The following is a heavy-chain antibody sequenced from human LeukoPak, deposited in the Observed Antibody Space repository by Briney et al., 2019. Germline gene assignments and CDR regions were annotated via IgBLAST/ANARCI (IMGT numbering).Heavy chain of an antibody. CDR1: GGSINSDY. Sequence: SETPSLTCSVSGGSINSDYWTWIRQPPGKGLEWIGYMYHYGGTNYSPSLKSRVTISIDKPKKQFSLKLISVTAADTAIYYCARVGGMTTVNNAAFDIWGQGTMVTVSS. V-gene: IGHV4-59*01. CDR2: MYHYGGT. J-gene: IGHJ3*02. D-gene: IGHD4-11*01. CDR3: ARVGGMTTVNNAAFDI.